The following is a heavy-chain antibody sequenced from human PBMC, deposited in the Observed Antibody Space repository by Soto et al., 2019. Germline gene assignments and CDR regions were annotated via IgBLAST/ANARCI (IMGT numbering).Heavy chain of an antibody. D-gene: IGHD6-19*01. CDR2: IIPIFGTA. V-gene: IGHV1-69*01. CDR1: GGTFSSYA. J-gene: IGHJ4*02. Sequence: QVQLVQSGAEVQKPGSSVKVSCKASGGTFSSYAISWVRQAPGQGLEWMGGIIPIFGTANYAQKFQGRVTITADESTSTAYMELSSLRSEDTAVYYCARSHVAGIFGGKYYFDYWGQGTLVTVSS. CDR3: ARSHVAGIFGGKYYFDY.